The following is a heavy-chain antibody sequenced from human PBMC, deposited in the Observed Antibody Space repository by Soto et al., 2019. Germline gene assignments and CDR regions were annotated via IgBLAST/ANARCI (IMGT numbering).Heavy chain of an antibody. CDR2: INHSGST. J-gene: IGHJ5*02. CDR1: GGSFSGYY. Sequence: SETLSLTCAVYGGSFSGYYWSWIRQPPGKGLEWIGEINHSGSTNYNPSLKSRVAISVDTSKNQFSLKLSSVTAADTAVYYCARGDTVPSQSWFEPWGQGTPVTVSS. D-gene: IGHD4-17*01. V-gene: IGHV4-34*01. CDR3: ARGDTVPSQSWFEP.